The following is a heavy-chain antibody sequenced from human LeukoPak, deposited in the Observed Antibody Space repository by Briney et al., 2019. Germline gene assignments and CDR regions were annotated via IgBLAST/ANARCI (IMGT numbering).Heavy chain of an antibody. CDR3: AILLYWNYGTQRFDY. J-gene: IGHJ4*02. V-gene: IGHV1-69*04. D-gene: IGHD1-7*01. Sequence: GGSVKVSRKASGGTLSTYAISWVRQAPVHEREWRGRVIPIPGIAHYAHKFQGRVTITADKSTSTAYMELSSLRSEETAVYYCAILLYWNYGTQRFDYWGQGTLVTVSS. CDR2: VIPIPGIA. CDR1: GGTLSTYA.